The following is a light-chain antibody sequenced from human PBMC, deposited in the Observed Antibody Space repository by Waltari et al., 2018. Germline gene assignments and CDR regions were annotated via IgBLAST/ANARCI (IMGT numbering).Light chain of an antibody. Sequence: EVVLTQFPDFPSVTPGEKVPIPFRASQGITTSLHWFQQKPGQPPKLPTPYASQSSSGPPTRFSSSGSTTDFTLTLNGLEAEDAATYYYHQNRIFPITFGQGTRLEIK. CDR1: QGITTS. J-gene: IGKJ5*01. CDR3: HQNRIFPIT. V-gene: IGKV6-21*01. CDR2: YAS.